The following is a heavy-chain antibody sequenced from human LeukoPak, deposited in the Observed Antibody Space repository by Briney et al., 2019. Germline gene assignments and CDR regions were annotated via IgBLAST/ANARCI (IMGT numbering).Heavy chain of an antibody. Sequence: SETLSLTCTVSGGSISSYYWSWIRQPPGKGLEWIGYIYYSGSTNYNPSLKSRVTISVDTSKNQFSLKLSSVTAADTAVYYCARDQGSGWYYFDYWGQGTLVTVSS. V-gene: IGHV4-59*01. CDR1: GGSISSYY. D-gene: IGHD6-19*01. CDR3: ARDQGSGWYYFDY. CDR2: IYYSGST. J-gene: IGHJ4*02.